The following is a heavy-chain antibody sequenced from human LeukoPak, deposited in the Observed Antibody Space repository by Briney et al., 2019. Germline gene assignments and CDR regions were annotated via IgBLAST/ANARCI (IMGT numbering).Heavy chain of an antibody. J-gene: IGHJ5*02. CDR2: VSSTGSGT. D-gene: IGHD3-10*01. V-gene: IGHV3-23*01. CDR3: AKDGPLLWFGPTDA. CDR1: GFTFSTYG. Sequence: GGSLRLSRVPSGFTFSTYGMSWVRQAPGEGLEWVAAVSSTGSGTYYPDSLKGRFIISRDNSQNPVLLQMSSLRPEDTAFYFCAKDGPLLWFGPTDAWGQGILVTVSS.